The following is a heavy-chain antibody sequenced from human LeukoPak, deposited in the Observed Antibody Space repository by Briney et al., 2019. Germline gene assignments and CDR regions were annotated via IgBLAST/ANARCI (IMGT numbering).Heavy chain of an antibody. V-gene: IGHV4-34*01. J-gene: IGHJ4*02. CDR3: ARHNGRILYLVGGLDY. Sequence: PSETLSLTCAVYGGSFSGYYWTWIRQPPGKGLEWIGAINHNGNTNYNPSLKSRVTISVDTSKNQFSLKLSSVTAADTAVYYCARHNGRILYLVGGLDYWGQGTLVTVSS. CDR2: INHNGNT. D-gene: IGHD2-8*01. CDR1: GGSFSGYY.